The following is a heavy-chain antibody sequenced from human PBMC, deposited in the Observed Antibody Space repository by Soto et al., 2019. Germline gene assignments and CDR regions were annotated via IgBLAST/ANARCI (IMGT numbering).Heavy chain of an antibody. Sequence: EVQLLESGGGLVQPGGSLRLSCAASGFTFSSYAMSWVRQAPGKGLEWVSAISGSGGSTYYADSVKGRFTISRDNSKNTLYLQMNSLRAEDTAVYYCAKDQRPSGWFGELLWTEPLDPWGQGTLVTVSS. CDR2: ISGSGGST. D-gene: IGHD3-10*01. CDR3: AKDQRPSGWFGELLWTEPLDP. J-gene: IGHJ5*02. V-gene: IGHV3-23*01. CDR1: GFTFSSYA.